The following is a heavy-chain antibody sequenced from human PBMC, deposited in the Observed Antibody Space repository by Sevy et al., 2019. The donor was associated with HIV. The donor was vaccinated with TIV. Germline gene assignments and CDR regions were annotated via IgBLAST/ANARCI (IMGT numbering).Heavy chain of an antibody. CDR1: GYTFSDYG. Sequence: ASVKVSCKSSGYTFSDYGISWVRQAPGQGLEWMGWISTYNANANYAQKFQGRVTMTTDTSTSTAYMELRSLRSDGTAVYYCARAGFLEWPYNAMDVWGQGTTVTVSS. CDR2: ISTYNANA. D-gene: IGHD3-3*01. J-gene: IGHJ6*02. CDR3: ARAGFLEWPYNAMDV. V-gene: IGHV1-18*01.